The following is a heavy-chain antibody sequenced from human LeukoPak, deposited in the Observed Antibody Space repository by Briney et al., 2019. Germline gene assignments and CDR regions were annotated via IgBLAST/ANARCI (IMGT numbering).Heavy chain of an antibody. V-gene: IGHV1-2*02. Sequence: VASVKVSCKASGYTFTGYYMHWVRQAPGQGLEWMGWINPNSGGTNYAQKFQGRVTMTRDTSISTAYMELSRLRSDDTAVYYCARDLKDIVATIGWFDPWGQGTLVTVSS. J-gene: IGHJ5*02. D-gene: IGHD5-12*01. CDR2: INPNSGGT. CDR3: ARDLKDIVATIGWFDP. CDR1: GYTFTGYY.